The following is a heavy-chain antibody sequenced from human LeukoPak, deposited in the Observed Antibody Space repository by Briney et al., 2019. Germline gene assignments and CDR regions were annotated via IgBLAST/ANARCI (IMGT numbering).Heavy chain of an antibody. J-gene: IGHJ4*02. CDR2: IYYSGST. CDR1: GGSISSTSYY. Sequence: SETLSLTCSVSGGSISSTSYYWSWIRQPPGKGLEWIGNIYYSGSTYYNPSLKSRVTISVDTSKNQFSLQVGSVTAADTAVYYCANSYGHFDYWGQGTLVTVSS. D-gene: IGHD4-17*01. V-gene: IGHV4-39*01. CDR3: ANSYGHFDY.